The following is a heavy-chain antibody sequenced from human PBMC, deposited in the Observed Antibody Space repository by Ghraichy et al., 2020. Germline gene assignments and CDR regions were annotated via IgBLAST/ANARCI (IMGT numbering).Heavy chain of an antibody. CDR1: GFTFSSFW. CDR2: IKYDGSIT. J-gene: IGHJ4*02. V-gene: IGHV3-74*01. CDR3: ARGGAPGELVH. Sequence: GGSLRLSCVASGFTFSSFWMHWVRQDPGKGLVWVSSIKYDGSITGYADSVKGRFTISRDNAKNTLYLQMNSLRGEDTAVYYCARGGAPGELVHWGQGTLVTVSS. D-gene: IGHD1-26*01.